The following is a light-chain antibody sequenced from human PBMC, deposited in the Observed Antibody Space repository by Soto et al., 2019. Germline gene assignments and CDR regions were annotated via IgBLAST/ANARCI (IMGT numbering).Light chain of an antibody. Sequence: EIVLTQSPVTLSLSPCEIATLSCSSSQSVSSSYLAWYQQKPGQAPRLLIYGASSRATGIPDRFSGSGSGTDFTLTISRLEPEDFAVYYCQQYGSSHLTFGQGTRLEIK. CDR1: QSVSSSY. V-gene: IGKV3-20*01. J-gene: IGKJ5*01. CDR3: QQYGSSHLT. CDR2: GAS.